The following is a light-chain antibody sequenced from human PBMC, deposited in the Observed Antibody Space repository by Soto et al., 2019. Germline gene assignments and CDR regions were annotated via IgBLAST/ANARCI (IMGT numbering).Light chain of an antibody. V-gene: IGKV3-15*01. CDR2: DAS. J-gene: IGKJ5*01. CDR1: QSVRSN. Sequence: EIVMTQSPATLSVSPGERATLSCGASQSVRSNLAWYQQKPGQAPRLLIYDASTRATGIPARFSGSGTGTEFTLTISSLQSEDYAVYYCQQYNNWPPITFGQGTRLEIK. CDR3: QQYNNWPPIT.